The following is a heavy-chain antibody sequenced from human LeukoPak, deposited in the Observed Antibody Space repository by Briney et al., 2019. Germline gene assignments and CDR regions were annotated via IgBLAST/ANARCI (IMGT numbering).Heavy chain of an antibody. CDR2: ISGSGDNT. CDR3: ARDWGYCSSTSCYAPFDY. Sequence: GGSLRLSCAASGFTFSSYAMSWVRQAPGKGLEWVSGISGSGDNTYYADSVKGRFTISRDNAKNSLYLQMNSLRAEDTAVYYCARDWGYCSSTSCYAPFDYWGQGTLVTVSS. CDR1: GFTFSSYA. J-gene: IGHJ4*02. D-gene: IGHD2-2*01. V-gene: IGHV3-23*01.